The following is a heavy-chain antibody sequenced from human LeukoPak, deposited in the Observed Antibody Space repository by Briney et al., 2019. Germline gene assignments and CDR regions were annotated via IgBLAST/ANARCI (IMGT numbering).Heavy chain of an antibody. Sequence: GSSLTPSCAASGFPFSSYAMHRVRQAPGKGLEWVAVISYDGSNKYYSDSVKGRFPISRDNSKNTLYLQMNSLRAEDTAVYYCARDLGTFYCYYGMDVWGQGTTVTVSS. D-gene: IGHD3-16*01. CDR3: ARDLGTFYCYYGMDV. V-gene: IGHV3-30-3*01. CDR2: ISYDGSNK. J-gene: IGHJ6*02. CDR1: GFPFSSYA.